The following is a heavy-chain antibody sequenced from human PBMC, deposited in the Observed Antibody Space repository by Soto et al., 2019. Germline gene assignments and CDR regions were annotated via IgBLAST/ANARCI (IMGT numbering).Heavy chain of an antibody. CDR3: AKADSSGYYPPSAFGI. CDR1: GFTFSSYA. Sequence: PGGSLRLSCAASGFTFSSYAMSWVRQAPGKGLEWVSAISGSGGSTYYADSVKGRFTISRDNSKNTLYLQMNSLRAEDTAVYYCAKADSSGYYPPSAFGIWGQGTMVTVSS. CDR2: ISGSGGST. V-gene: IGHV3-23*01. D-gene: IGHD3-22*01. J-gene: IGHJ3*02.